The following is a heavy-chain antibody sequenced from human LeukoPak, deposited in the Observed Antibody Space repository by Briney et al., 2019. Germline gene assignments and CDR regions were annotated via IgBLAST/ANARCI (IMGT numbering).Heavy chain of an antibody. CDR3: AKVKTYYYDSSGLDY. CDR2: MSIDGNTK. J-gene: IGHJ4*02. V-gene: IGHV3-30-3*01. D-gene: IGHD3-22*01. Sequence: PGGSLRLSCAASGFIFTDYPIHWVRQTPDKGLECVALMSIDGNTKYYANSVKGRFTISRDNSKNTLYLQMNSLRAEDTAVYYCAKVKTYYYDSSGLDYWGQGTLVTVSS. CDR1: GFIFTDYP.